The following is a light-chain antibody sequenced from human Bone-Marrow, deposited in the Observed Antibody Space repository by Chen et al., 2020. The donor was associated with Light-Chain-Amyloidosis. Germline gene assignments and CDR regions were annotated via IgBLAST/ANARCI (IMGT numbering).Light chain of an antibody. CDR1: PDIGNY. V-gene: IGKV1-27*01. J-gene: IGKJ1*01. Sequence: DIQMTQSPSSLSASVGDRVTVTCRASPDIGNYLAWYHQKPGTVPKLLVYDASDLESGVPSRFSASGSGADFTLTISSLQPEDVGTYYCQEYDDAPWTFGQGTKVEIK. CDR2: DAS. CDR3: QEYDDAPWT.